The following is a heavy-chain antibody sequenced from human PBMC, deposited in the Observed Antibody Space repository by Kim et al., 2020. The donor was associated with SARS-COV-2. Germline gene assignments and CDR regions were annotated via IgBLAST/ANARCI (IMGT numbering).Heavy chain of an antibody. CDR2: ISGSGDGT. J-gene: IGHJ6*02. CDR1: RFTFNSHA. V-gene: IGHV3-23*01. D-gene: IGHD3-10*01. CDR3: AKSYGSGNLYYYYGMDV. Sequence: GGSLRLSCAASRFTFNSHAMSWVRQAPGKGLEWVSIISGSGDGTYYADSVKGRFTISRDNSKNTLYLQMNSLRAEDTAVYYCAKSYGSGNLYYYYGMDVWGQGTTVTVSS.